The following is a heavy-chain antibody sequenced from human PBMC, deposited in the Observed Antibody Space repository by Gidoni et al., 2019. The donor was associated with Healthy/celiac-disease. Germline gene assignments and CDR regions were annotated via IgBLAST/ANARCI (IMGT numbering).Heavy chain of an antibody. CDR2: INHSGST. Sequence: QVQLQQWGAGLLKPSEPLSLPCAVYGGSFSVYYWSWIRQPPGKGLEWIGEINHSGSTNYNPSLKSRVTISVDTSKNQFSLKLSSVTAADTAVYYCARLELMKRYYYYYYGMDVWGQGTTVTVSS. CDR3: ARLELMKRYYYYYYGMDV. CDR1: GGSFSVYY. J-gene: IGHJ6*02. D-gene: IGHD1-26*01. V-gene: IGHV4-34*01.